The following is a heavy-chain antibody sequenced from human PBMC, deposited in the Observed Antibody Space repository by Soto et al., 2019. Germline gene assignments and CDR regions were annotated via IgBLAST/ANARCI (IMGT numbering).Heavy chain of an antibody. CDR3: AKEGYCSSSSCPNNLKNYFYYYFMDV. Sequence: GGSLRLSCAASGFTFDDYAMHWVRQAPGKGLEWVSGISWNSGSIGYADSVKGRFTISRDNAKNSLYLQMRSLRAEDTALYYCAKEGYCSSSSCPNNLKNYFYYYFMDVWGKGTTVTVSS. CDR1: GFTFDDYA. J-gene: IGHJ6*03. V-gene: IGHV3-9*01. CDR2: ISWNSGSI. D-gene: IGHD2-2*01.